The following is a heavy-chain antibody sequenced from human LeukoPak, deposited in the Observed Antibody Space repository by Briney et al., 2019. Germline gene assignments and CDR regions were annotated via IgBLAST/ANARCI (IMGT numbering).Heavy chain of an antibody. J-gene: IGHJ4*02. V-gene: IGHV4-4*07. CDR2: VHNSVGT. Sequence: SETLSLTCTVSGGSMNTYYWTWVRQTAGGALGWIGEVHNSVGTTYNPSLRSRVTLSLDTSQNHFSLRLASVTAADTAVYFCARERDHGYSYGHVLDFWGQGIPVTVSS. CDR1: GGSMNTYY. D-gene: IGHD5-18*01. CDR3: ARERDHGYSYGHVLDF.